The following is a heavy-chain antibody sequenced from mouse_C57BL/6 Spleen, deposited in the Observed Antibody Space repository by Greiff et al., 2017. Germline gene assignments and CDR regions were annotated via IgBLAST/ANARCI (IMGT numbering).Heavy chain of an antibody. CDR1: GFNIKDDY. CDR2: IDPENGDT. V-gene: IGHV14-4*01. D-gene: IGHD3-1*01. CDR3: TRGYAYAMDY. J-gene: IGHJ4*01. Sequence: EVKLMESGAELVRPGASVKLSCTASGFNIKDDYMHWVKQRPEQGLEWIGWIDPENGDTEYASKFQGKATITADTSSNTAYLQLSSLTSEDTAVYYCTRGYAYAMDYWGQGTSVTVSS.